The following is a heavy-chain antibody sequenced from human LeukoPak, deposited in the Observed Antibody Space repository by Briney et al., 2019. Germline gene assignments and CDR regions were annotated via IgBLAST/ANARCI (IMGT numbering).Heavy chain of an antibody. CDR2: INHRGST. CDR1: GGSFSGYY. V-gene: IGHV4-34*01. D-gene: IGHD2-2*01. Sequence: SETLSLTCAVYGGSFSGYYWSWIRQPPGKGLEWIGEINHRGSTNYNPSLKSRVTISVDTSKNQFSLKLSSVTAADTAMYYCARVGVQIVVVPAATTQTTYYYYMDVWGKGNTVTVSS. CDR3: ARVGVQIVVVPAATTQTTYYYYMDV. J-gene: IGHJ6*03.